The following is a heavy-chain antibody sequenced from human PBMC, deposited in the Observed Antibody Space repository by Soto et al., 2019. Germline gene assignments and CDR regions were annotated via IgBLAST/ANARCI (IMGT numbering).Heavy chain of an antibody. V-gene: IGHV3-7*03. CDR2: IKHDGSVK. D-gene: IGHD6-13*01. CDR1: GFTFSGYW. J-gene: IGHJ4*02. CDR3: ARAPYINAWYRFDL. Sequence: GGSLRLSCEASGFTFSGYWMSWVRQAPGKGLEWVADIKHDGSVKFYVDSVKGRFTISRDNAKKLLYLQMSGLRAEDTALYYCARAPYINAWYRFDLWGQGTLVTVSS.